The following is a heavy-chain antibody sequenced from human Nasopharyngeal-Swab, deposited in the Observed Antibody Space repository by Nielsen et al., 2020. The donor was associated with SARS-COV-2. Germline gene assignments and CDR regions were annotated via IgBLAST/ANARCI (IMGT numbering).Heavy chain of an antibody. D-gene: IGHD1-26*01. CDR2: IWYDGSNK. J-gene: IGHJ3*02. V-gene: IGHV3-33*01. Sequence: GGSLRLSCAASGFTFSSYGMHWVRQAPGKGLEWVAVIWYDGSNKYYADSVKGRFTISRDNSKNTLYLQMNSLRAEDTAVYYCARAAYSGSYYGAFDIWAKGQWSPSLQ. CDR3: ARAAYSGSYYGAFDI. CDR1: GFTFSSYG.